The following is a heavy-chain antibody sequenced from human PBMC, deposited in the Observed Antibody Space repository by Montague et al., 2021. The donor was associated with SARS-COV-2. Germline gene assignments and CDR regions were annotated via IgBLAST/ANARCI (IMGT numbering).Heavy chain of an antibody. V-gene: IGHV3-30*18. CDR2: ISYDGSNK. CDR3: AKDKWPFSYYYGSGSYRGAPDY. J-gene: IGHJ4*02. CDR1: GFTFSSYG. D-gene: IGHD3-10*01. Sequence: SLRLSCAASGFTFSSYGMHWVRQAPGKGLEWVAVISYDGSNKYYADSVKGRFTISRDNSKNTLYLQMNSLRAEDTAVYYCAKDKWPFSYYYGSGSYRGAPDYWGQGTLVTVSS.